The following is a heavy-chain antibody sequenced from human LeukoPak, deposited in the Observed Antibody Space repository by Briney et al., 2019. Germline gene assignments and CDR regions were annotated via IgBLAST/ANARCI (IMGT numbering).Heavy chain of an antibody. CDR1: GGTFSSYA. V-gene: IGHV1-69*05. CDR2: IIPIFGTA. CDR3: ARGRYNWNSRDAFDI. D-gene: IGHD1-7*01. Sequence: ASVKVSCKASGGTFSSYAISWGRQAPGQGLEWMGGIIPIFGTANYAQKFQGRVTITTDESTSTAYMELSSLRSEDTAVYYCARGRYNWNSRDAFDIWGQGTMVTVSS. J-gene: IGHJ3*02.